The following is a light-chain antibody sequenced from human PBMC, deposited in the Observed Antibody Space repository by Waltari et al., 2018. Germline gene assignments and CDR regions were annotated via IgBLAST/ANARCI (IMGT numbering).Light chain of an antibody. CDR1: SSDAGVYTY. J-gene: IGLJ1*01. CDR2: DVS. V-gene: IGLV2-14*03. CDR3: SSYISDDTLDV. Sequence: QTALTQPASVSGSPGPSIPIPCAGTSSDAGVYTYVSWYQQYPGEAPKLIIYDVSHRPSGVSNRFSGSKSGNTASLTISGLQAEDEADYYCSSYISDDTLDVFGTGTKVTVL.